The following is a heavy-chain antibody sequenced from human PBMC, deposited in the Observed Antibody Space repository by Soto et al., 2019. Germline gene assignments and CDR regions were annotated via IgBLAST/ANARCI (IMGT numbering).Heavy chain of an antibody. J-gene: IGHJ6*02. CDR1: GGTFSSYA. Sequence: GASVKVSCKASGGTFSSYAISWVRQAPGQGLEWMGGIIPIFGTANYAQKFQGRVTITADESTSTAYMELSSLRSEDTAVYYCARARILIGYKDYYYYYGMHVSGQATTVTVSS. V-gene: IGHV1-69*13. D-gene: IGHD3-9*01. CDR2: IIPIFGTA. CDR3: ARARILIGYKDYYYYYGMHV.